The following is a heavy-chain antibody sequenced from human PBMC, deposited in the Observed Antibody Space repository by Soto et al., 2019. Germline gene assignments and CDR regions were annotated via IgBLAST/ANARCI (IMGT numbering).Heavy chain of an antibody. J-gene: IGHJ4*02. V-gene: IGHV3-30*18. CDR2: ISYDGTNK. CDR1: GFTFSSYG. D-gene: IGHD4-17*01. Sequence: QVQLVESGGGVGQPGRSLRLSCAASGFTFSSYGMHWVRQAPGKVLEWVAVISYDGTNKYYADSVKCRFTISRDNFKNTLYLQMDRLRAEDTAMYYCAKDHLETTVTTPSYWGQGTLVTVSS. CDR3: AKDHLETTVTTPSY.